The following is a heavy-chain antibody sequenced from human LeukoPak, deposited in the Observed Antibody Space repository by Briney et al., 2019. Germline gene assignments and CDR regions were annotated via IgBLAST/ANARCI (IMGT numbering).Heavy chain of an antibody. J-gene: IGHJ4*02. D-gene: IGHD1-26*01. Sequence: GGSLGLSCAASGFTFRSYSMNWVRQAPGKGLEWVSSISGSGSISTYYADSVKGRFTISRDNSKNTLYLQMNSLRAEDTAVYYCAKAGSIRFDYWGQGTLVTVSS. CDR3: AKAGSIRFDY. CDR2: ISGSGSIST. CDR1: GFTFRSYS. V-gene: IGHV3-23*01.